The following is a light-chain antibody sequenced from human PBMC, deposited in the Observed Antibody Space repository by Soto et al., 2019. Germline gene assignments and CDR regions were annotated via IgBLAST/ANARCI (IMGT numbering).Light chain of an antibody. V-gene: IGLV2-14*01. CDR3: SSYTSSSNLVV. CDR1: SSDVGGYNY. Sequence: QSVLTQPASVSGSPGQSITISCTGTSSDVGGYNYVSWYQQHPGKAPKLLIYEVSNRPSGVCNRFSGSKSGNTASLTISGLQAEDEADYYCSSYTSSSNLVVFGGGTKLTVL. CDR2: EVS. J-gene: IGLJ2*01.